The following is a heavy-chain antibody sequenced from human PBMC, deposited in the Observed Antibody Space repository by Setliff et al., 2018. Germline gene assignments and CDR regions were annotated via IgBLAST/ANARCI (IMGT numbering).Heavy chain of an antibody. Sequence: ASVKVSCKASGYTFAGYYMHWVRQAPGQGLEWMGWINPNSGGANYAQKFQGRVTMTTDTSTSTAYMELRSLRPDDTAVYYCARINFYVSSGYYYASDNWGQGTLVTVSS. CDR2: INPNSGGA. CDR3: ARINFYVSSGYYYASDN. D-gene: IGHD3-22*01. J-gene: IGHJ4*02. V-gene: IGHV1-2*02. CDR1: GYTFAGYY.